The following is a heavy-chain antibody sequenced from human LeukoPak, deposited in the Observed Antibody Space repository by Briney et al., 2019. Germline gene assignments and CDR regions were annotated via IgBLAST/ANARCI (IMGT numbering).Heavy chain of an antibody. CDR3: ARDSSGYYSALGTR. CDR2: IYYSGST. J-gene: IGHJ4*02. Sequence: SETLSLTCTVSGGSISSYYWSWIRQPPGKGLEWIGYIYYSGSTNYNPSLKSRVTISIDTTKNQFSLKLRSVTAADTAVYYCARDSSGYYSALGTRWGQGTLVTVSS. D-gene: IGHD3-22*01. V-gene: IGHV4-59*12. CDR1: GGSISSYY.